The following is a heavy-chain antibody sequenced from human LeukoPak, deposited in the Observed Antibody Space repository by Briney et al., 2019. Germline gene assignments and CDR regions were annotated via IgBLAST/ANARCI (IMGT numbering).Heavy chain of an antibody. V-gene: IGHV3-7*01. Sequence: GGSLRLSCAASGFTFSGYDMNWVRQAPGKGLEWVANIKHDESEDYYLDSVKGRFTISRDNAKSSMWLQMNSLRDEDTAVYYCARDQTPFYWGQGSLVTVSS. CDR1: GFTFSGYD. J-gene: IGHJ4*02. CDR3: ARDQTPFY. D-gene: IGHD2-15*01. CDR2: IKHDESED.